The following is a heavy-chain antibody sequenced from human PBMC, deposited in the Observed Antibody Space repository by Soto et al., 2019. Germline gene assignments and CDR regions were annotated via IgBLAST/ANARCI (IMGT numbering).Heavy chain of an antibody. D-gene: IGHD3-10*01. Sequence: QAQLVQSAAEVKPPGASVKVSCKASGYSFTGHYMHWVRQVSGKRLEFLGWLKPDSGGTYYAPKFRGRVTFTRDTSTTPSHMEVSVLPSDDTAVYYCARDLCLLGSGRPCPTYGMDVWGQGTTVAVSS. CDR3: ARDLCLLGSGRPCPTYGMDV. V-gene: IGHV1-2*02. J-gene: IGHJ6*02. CDR2: LKPDSGGT. CDR1: GYSFTGHY.